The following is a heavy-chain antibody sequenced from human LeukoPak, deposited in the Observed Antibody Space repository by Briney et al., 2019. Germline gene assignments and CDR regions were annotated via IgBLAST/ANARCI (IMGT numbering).Heavy chain of an antibody. V-gene: IGHV3-48*02. CDR2: ITPSSSII. CDR3: ARDWAYSFVY. Sequence: GGSLRLSCAASGFTFSTYSMNWVRQAPGKGLEWVSYITPSSSIIYYADSVKGRFIISRDNAKNSLYLQMNSLRDEDTAVYYCARDWAYSFVYWGQGTLVTVSS. J-gene: IGHJ4*02. CDR1: GFTFSTYS. D-gene: IGHD3-16*01.